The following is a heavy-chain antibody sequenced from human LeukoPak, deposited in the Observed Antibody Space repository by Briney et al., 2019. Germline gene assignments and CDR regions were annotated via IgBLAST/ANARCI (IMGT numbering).Heavy chain of an antibody. J-gene: IGHJ4*02. D-gene: IGHD3-10*01. Sequence: QPGGSLRLSCAASGFTVSTYCFNWVRQAPGKGLEWVSGISGSSASTYYADSVKGRFTISRDNSKNTLYVQMNSLRAEDTAVYYCAVGSYYFDYWGQGTLVTVSS. CDR1: GFTVSTYC. CDR2: ISGSSAST. V-gene: IGHV3-23*01. CDR3: AVGSYYFDY.